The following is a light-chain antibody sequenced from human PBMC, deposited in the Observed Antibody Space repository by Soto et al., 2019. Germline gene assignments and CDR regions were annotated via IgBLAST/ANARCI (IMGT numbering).Light chain of an antibody. CDR2: DAS. CDR3: QQYSSYSPT. Sequence: EIQMTQSPSTLSASVGDRVTITCRASESIRTWLAWYQHKPGKAPKFLIYDASSLESGVPSRFSGSGSGTEFTLTISGLQPDDFATYYCQQYSSYSPTFGQGTKVDNK. CDR1: ESIRTW. V-gene: IGKV1-5*01. J-gene: IGKJ1*01.